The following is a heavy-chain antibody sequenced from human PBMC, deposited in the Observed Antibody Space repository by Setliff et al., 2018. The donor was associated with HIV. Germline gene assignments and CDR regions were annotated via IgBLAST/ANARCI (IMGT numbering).Heavy chain of an antibody. D-gene: IGHD3-3*01. Sequence: PSETLSLTFTVSGGSISSGSYYWSWIRQPAGKGLEWIGRIHISGNTNHNPSLESRVAISIDTSKNQLSLKLSSVTAADTAVYYCARGNRVFDYWGQGALVTVSS. CDR2: IHISGNT. J-gene: IGHJ4*02. CDR1: GGSISSGSYY. CDR3: ARGNRVFDY. V-gene: IGHV4-61*02.